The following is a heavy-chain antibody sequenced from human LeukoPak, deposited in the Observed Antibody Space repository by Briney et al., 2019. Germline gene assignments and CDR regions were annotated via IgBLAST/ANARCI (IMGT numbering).Heavy chain of an antibody. CDR3: ARDSEYSSGWYSGHTGAFDI. V-gene: IGHV1-18*01. CDR1: GYTFTSYG. D-gene: IGHD6-19*01. CDR2: ISAYNGNT. J-gene: IGHJ3*02. Sequence: ASVKVSCKASGYTFTSYGISWVRQAPGQGLEWMGWISAYNGNTNYAQKLQGRVTMITDTSTSTAYMELRSLRSDDTAVYYCARDSEYSSGWYSGHTGAFDIWGQGTMVTVSS.